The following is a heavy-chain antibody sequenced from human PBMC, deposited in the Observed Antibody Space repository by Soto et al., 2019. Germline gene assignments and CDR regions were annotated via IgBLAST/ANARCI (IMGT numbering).Heavy chain of an antibody. V-gene: IGHV1-3*01. J-gene: IGHJ4*02. CDR1: GYTCTSYA. CDR3: ASSLRRNYDFAY. D-gene: IGHD1-7*01. CDR2: INAGNGNT. Sequence: QVPLVQSGAEVKKPGASVKVSCKSSGYTCTSYAMHWVRQAPGQRLEWMGWINAGNGNTKYSQKFQGRVTITRDTTASRAYMEFSSTRSEDKPVYYCASSLRRNYDFAYWGEGTLVTVFS.